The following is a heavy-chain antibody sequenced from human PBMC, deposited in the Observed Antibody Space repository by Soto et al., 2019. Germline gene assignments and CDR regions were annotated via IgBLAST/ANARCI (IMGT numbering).Heavy chain of an antibody. D-gene: IGHD6-13*01. V-gene: IGHV4-61*01. J-gene: IGHJ3*02. CDR3: ARDPVRGRGYSSSWNPYDFDI. CDR1: GGSVSSSSYY. Sequence: QVQLQESGPGLVKPSETLSLTCTVSGGSVSSSSYYWTWLRQPPGKGLEWIGYISYSGSTKYNPSLKSRGPKSVDKSKNQFSLNLSSVTAADTAVYYCARDPVRGRGYSSSWNPYDFDIWGQGTMVTVSS. CDR2: ISYSGST.